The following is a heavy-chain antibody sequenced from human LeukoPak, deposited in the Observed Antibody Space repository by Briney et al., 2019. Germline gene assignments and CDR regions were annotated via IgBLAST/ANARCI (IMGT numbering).Heavy chain of an antibody. CDR2: TSGSGGST. Sequence: PGGSLRLSCAASGFTFSSYAMSWVRQAPGKGLEWVSGTSGSGGSTYYADSVKGRFTISRDNSQNTLYLQMNSPRAEDTALYYCSVLPGYSSSWDEVDYWGQGTLVTVSS. CDR3: SVLPGYSSSWDEVDY. V-gene: IGHV3-23*01. D-gene: IGHD6-13*01. J-gene: IGHJ4*02. CDR1: GFTFSSYA.